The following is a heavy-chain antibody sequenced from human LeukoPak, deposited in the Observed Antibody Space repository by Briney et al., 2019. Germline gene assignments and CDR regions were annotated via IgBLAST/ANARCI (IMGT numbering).Heavy chain of an antibody. V-gene: IGHV4-39*01. CDR2: IYYSGST. CDR3: ARVGVPYFDY. J-gene: IGHJ4*02. CDR1: GGSISSSSYY. Sequence: SETLSLTCTVSGGSISSSSYYWGWIRQPPGKGLEWIGTIYYSGSTYYNPCLKSRVTISVDTSKNQFSLNLISVTAADTAVYYCARVGVPYFDYWGQGTLVTVSS.